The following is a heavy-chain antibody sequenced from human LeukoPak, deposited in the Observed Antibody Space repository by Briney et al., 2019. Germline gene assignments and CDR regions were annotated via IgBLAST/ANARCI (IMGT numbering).Heavy chain of an antibody. CDR2: ISYDGTNE. V-gene: IGHV3-30*18. Sequence: GRSLRLSCAPSGFTFSTYGMYWVRQAPGKGLEWVAVISYDGTNEYYADSVKGLFTISRDNSKNTLYLQMNSLRAEDTAVYYCAKDLSPLVWFVSGSDAFDIWGQGTMVTVSS. D-gene: IGHD3-10*01. CDR3: AKDLSPLVWFVSGSDAFDI. CDR1: GFTFSTYG. J-gene: IGHJ3*02.